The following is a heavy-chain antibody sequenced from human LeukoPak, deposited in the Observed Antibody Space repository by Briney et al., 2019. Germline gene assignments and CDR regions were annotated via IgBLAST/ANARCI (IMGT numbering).Heavy chain of an antibody. CDR2: ISSNGGST. CDR1: GFTFSSNA. J-gene: IGHJ5*02. V-gene: IGHV3-64*01. CDR3: ARGGATVT. Sequence: PGGSLRLSCAASGFTFSSNAMHWVRQAPGKGLEYVSAISSNGGSTYYANSVKGRFTISRDNSKNTLYLQMGSLRPEDMAVYYCARGGATVTWGQGTLVTVSS. D-gene: IGHD4-17*01.